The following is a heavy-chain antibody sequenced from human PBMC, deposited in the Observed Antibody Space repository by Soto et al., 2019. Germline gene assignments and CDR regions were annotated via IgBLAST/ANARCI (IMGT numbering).Heavy chain of an antibody. V-gene: IGHV4-59*08. CDR1: GGSISTYY. CDR3: ARLQRGDATSVH. Sequence: SETLSLTCTVSGGSISTYYWNWIRRPPGKGLEWIGYIYYSGSTNHNPSLKSRVTMSVDTSKNQFSLNLSSVTAADTAVYYCARLQRGDATSVHWGQGILVTVSS. J-gene: IGHJ4*02. CDR2: IYYSGST. D-gene: IGHD2-21*02.